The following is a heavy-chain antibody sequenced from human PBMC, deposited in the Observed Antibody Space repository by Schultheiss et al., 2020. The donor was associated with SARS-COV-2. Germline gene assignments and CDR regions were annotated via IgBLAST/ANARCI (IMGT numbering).Heavy chain of an antibody. CDR3: ARDYDILTGYYISETY. D-gene: IGHD3-9*01. J-gene: IGHJ4*02. V-gene: IGHV3-30*04. CDR1: GFTFSSYA. CDR2: IWYDGTKK. Sequence: GGSLRLSCAASGFTFSSYAMSWVRQAPGKGLEWVAVIWYDGTKKYYADSVKGRFTISRDNSKNTLYLQMNSLRAEDTAVYYCARDYDILTGYYISETYWGQGTLVTVSS.